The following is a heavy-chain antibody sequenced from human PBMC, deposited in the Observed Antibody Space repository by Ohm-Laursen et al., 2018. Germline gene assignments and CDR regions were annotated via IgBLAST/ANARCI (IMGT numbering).Heavy chain of an antibody. CDR2: ITSDGTST. V-gene: IGHV3-74*01. Sequence: SLRLSCAASGFTLNSHWMHWVRQGPGEGLVWVSRITSDGTSTAYADSVRGRFTISRDTAKNSLYLQMNSLRAEDTAVYYCARDSYYYYGMDVWGQGTTVTVSS. J-gene: IGHJ6*02. CDR3: ARDSYYYYGMDV. CDR1: GFTLNSHW.